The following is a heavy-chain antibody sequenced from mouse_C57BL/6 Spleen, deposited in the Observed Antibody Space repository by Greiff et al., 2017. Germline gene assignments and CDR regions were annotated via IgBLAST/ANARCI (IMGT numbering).Heavy chain of an antibody. V-gene: IGHV1-81*01. CDR2: IYPRSGNT. J-gene: IGHJ1*03. CDR3: ARRSNYGYFDV. CDR1: GYTFTSYG. D-gene: IGHD2-5*01. Sequence: VQLQQSGAELARPGASVKLSCKASGYTFTSYGISWVKQRTGQGLEWIGEIYPRSGNTYYNEKFEGKATLTADKSSSTAYMELRSLTSEDSAVYFCARRSNYGYFDVWGTGTTVTVSS.